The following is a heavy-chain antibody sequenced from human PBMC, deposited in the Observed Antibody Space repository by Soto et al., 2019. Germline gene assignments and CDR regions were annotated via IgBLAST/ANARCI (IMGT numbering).Heavy chain of an antibody. J-gene: IGHJ4*02. V-gene: IGHV3-30-3*01. Sequence: QVQLVESGGGVVQPGRSLRLSCAASGFTFSSYAMHWVRQAPGKGLEWVAVISYDGSNKYYADSVKGRFTISRDNSKNTLYLQMNSLRAEDTAVYYCARSRGTGYSYFDYWGQGTLVTVSS. D-gene: IGHD3-9*01. CDR2: ISYDGSNK. CDR1: GFTFSSYA. CDR3: ARSRGTGYSYFDY.